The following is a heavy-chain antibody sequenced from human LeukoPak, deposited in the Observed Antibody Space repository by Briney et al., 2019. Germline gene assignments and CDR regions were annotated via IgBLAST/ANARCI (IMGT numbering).Heavy chain of an antibody. Sequence: GASVKVSCKASGYTFTSYGISWVRQAPGQGLEWMGWISAYNGNTNYAQKLQGRVTMTTDTSTSTAYMELRSLRSDDTAVYYCARFVYYGSGSYHAYYYYYYMDVWGKGTTVTISS. V-gene: IGHV1-18*01. J-gene: IGHJ6*03. CDR2: ISAYNGNT. D-gene: IGHD3-10*01. CDR1: GYTFTSYG. CDR3: ARFVYYGSGSYHAYYYYYYMDV.